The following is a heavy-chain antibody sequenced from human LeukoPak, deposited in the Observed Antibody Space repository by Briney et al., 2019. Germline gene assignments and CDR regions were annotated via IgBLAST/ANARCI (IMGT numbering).Heavy chain of an antibody. D-gene: IGHD3-22*01. V-gene: IGHV3-53*04. CDR2: IYGGGST. J-gene: IGHJ1*01. CDR3: ARAYDSSGYWPEYFHH. Sequence: GGSLRLSCAASGFAVSNNYMSWVRQAPGKGLEWGSIIYGGGSTYYADSVNGRFTISRHNSKNTLFLQMNSLRTEDTAVYYCARAYDSSGYWPEYFHHWGQGTLVTVSS. CDR1: GFAVSNNY.